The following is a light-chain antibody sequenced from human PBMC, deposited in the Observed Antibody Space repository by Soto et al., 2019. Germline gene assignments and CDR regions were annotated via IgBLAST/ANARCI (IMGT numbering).Light chain of an antibody. CDR2: EVN. CDR3: SSYAGSNVV. V-gene: IGLV2-8*01. Sequence: QSALTQPPSASGSPGQTVTISCTGTSIDVGGYNFVSWYQQHPDQAPKVLIYEVNSRPSGVPDRFSGSKSGTTASLTVCGLEAEDDAEYYCSSYAGSNVVFGGGTKLTVL. J-gene: IGLJ2*01. CDR1: SIDVGGYNF.